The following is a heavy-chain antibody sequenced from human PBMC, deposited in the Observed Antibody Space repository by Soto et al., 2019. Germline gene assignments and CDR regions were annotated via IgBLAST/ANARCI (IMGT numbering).Heavy chain of an antibody. CDR3: AKELIYYYGMDV. V-gene: IGHV3-30*18. J-gene: IGHJ6*04. CDR1: GFTFSSYG. CDR2: ISYDGSNK. Sequence: QVQLVESGGGVVQPGRSLRLSCAASGFTFSSYGMHWVRQAPGKGLEWVAVISYDGSNKYYADSVKGRFTISRDNSKNTLYLQMNSLRAEDTAVYYCAKELIYYYGMDVWGKGTTVTVSS.